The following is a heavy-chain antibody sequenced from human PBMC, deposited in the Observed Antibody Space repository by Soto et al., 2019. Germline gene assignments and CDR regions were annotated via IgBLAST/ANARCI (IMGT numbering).Heavy chain of an antibody. CDR3: AMGERGGYSYGYFDY. CDR2: ISYDGSNK. Sequence: QVQLVESGGGVVQPGRSLRLSCAASGFTFSSYAMHWVRQAPGKGLEWVAVISYDGSNKYYADSVKGRFTISRDNSKNTLYLQMNSLRAEDTAVYYCAMGERGGYSYGYFDYWGQGTLVTVSS. CDR1: GFTFSSYA. J-gene: IGHJ4*02. V-gene: IGHV3-30-3*01. D-gene: IGHD5-18*01.